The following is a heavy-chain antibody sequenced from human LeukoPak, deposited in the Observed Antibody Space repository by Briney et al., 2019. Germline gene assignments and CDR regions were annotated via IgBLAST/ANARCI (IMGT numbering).Heavy chain of an antibody. Sequence: SETLSLTCTVSGYSITSGYHWGWIRQPPGKGLEWIGSIYHSGYTDYNPSLISRVTISRDTSKNQFSLKLSSVTAADTAVYYCVRDVVAPDWFDPWGQGTLVTVSS. J-gene: IGHJ5*02. D-gene: IGHD2-21*01. CDR1: GYSITSGYH. CDR2: IYHSGYT. CDR3: VRDVVAPDWFDP. V-gene: IGHV4-38-2*02.